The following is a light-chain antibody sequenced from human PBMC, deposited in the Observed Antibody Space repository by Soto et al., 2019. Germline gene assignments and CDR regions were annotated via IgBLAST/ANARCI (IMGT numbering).Light chain of an antibody. Sequence: EIVLTQSPDTLSLSPRERATLSCRASQSVSSSYLAWYQQKPGQAPRLLIYGASSRATGIPDRFSGSESGTDFTLTISRLEPEDFAVNYCQQYTSSQLTFGGGTKVEIK. CDR2: GAS. CDR3: QQYTSSQLT. V-gene: IGKV3-20*01. J-gene: IGKJ4*01. CDR1: QSVSSSY.